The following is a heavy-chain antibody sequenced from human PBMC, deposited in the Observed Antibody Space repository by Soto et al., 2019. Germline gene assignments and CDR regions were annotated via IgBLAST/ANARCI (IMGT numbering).Heavy chain of an antibody. CDR2: IIPIFGTA. CDR3: ARDYYDSSGYYSPDY. D-gene: IGHD3-22*01. Sequence: GSSAKVSYQAIGGCFSSYAISWVRQAPGQGLEWMGGIIPIFGTANYAQKFQGRVTITADESTSTAYMELSSLRSEDTAVYYCARDYYDSSGYYSPDYWGQGTLVTV. CDR1: GGCFSSYA. J-gene: IGHJ4*02. V-gene: IGHV1-69*13.